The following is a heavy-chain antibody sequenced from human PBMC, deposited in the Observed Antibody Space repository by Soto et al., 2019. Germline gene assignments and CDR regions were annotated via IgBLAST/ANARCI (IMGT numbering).Heavy chain of an antibody. V-gene: IGHV4-59*01. CDR1: GGSISSYY. J-gene: IGHJ6*02. CDR3: ARHWWGAARTYYYYGMDV. Sequence: SETLSLTCTISGGSISSYYWSWIRQTPGKGLEWIGYVYFSGSTNYNPSLKSRVLISIDTSRNQFSLKLSSVTAADTAVYYCARHWWGAARTYYYYGMDVWGQGTRVTVSS. CDR2: VYFSGST. D-gene: IGHD6-6*01.